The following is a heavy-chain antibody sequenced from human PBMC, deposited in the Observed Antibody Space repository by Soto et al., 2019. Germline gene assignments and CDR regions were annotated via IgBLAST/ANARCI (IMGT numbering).Heavy chain of an antibody. CDR2: INHSGST. CDR1: GGSFSGYY. V-gene: IGHV4-34*01. D-gene: IGHD4-4*01. CDR3: ARADYRKKRNWFDP. Sequence: SETLSLTCAVYGGSFSGYYWSWIRQPPGKGLEWIGEINHSGSTNYNPSLKSRVTISVDTSKNQFSLKLSSVTAADTAVYYCARADYRKKRNWFDPWGQGTLVTVS. J-gene: IGHJ5*02.